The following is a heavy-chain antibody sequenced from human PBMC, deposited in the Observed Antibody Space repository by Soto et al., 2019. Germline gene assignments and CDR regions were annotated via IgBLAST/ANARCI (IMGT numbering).Heavy chain of an antibody. D-gene: IGHD3-16*01. V-gene: IGHV4-34*01. CDR3: ARGSPHGANWFDP. Sequence: SETLSLTCAVYGGSFSGYYWSWIRQPPGKGLEWIGEINHSGSTNYNPSLKSRVTISVDTSKNQFSLKLSSVTAADTAVYYCARGSPHGANWFDPWGQGTLVTVSS. CDR1: GGSFSGYY. J-gene: IGHJ5*02. CDR2: INHSGST.